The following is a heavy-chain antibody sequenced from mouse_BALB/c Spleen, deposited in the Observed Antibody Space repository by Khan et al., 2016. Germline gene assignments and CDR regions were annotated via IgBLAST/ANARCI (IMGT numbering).Heavy chain of an antibody. CDR3: TRGVTTVVDYFDY. D-gene: IGHD1-1*01. Sequence: EVELVESGGGLVKPGGSLKLSCAASGFTFSSYAMSWVRQTPAKRLVWVASISSGGNTFYPDSLKGRFTISRDNARNILYLQMSNLRSEDTAMYSWTRGVTTVVDYFDYWGQGTTLTVSS. J-gene: IGHJ2*01. CDR2: ISSGGNT. CDR1: GFTFSSYA. V-gene: IGHV5-6-5*01.